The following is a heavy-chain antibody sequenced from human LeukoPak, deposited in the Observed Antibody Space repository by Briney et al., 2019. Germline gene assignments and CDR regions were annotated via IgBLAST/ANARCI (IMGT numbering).Heavy chain of an antibody. CDR3: AKVKDISGYQHFDY. V-gene: IGHV3-23*01. J-gene: IGHJ4*02. CDR1: GFTFSSYA. CDR2: ISGSGDAT. Sequence: PGGSLRLSCAASGFTFSSYAMSWVRQAPGKGLEWVSAISGSGDATFYTDSVKGRFTFSRDNSRNALYLQMNSLRAEDTAVYYCAKVKDISGYQHFDYWGQGTLVTVSS. D-gene: IGHD3-22*01.